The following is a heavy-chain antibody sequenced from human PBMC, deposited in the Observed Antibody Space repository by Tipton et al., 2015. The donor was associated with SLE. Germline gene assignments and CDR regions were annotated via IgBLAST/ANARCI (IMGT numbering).Heavy chain of an antibody. V-gene: IGHV4-34*01. CDR2: INHGGNT. CDR3: ARDRGCDDH. D-gene: IGHD2-21*01. CDR1: GGAFSGYH. J-gene: IGHJ4*02. Sequence: TLSLTCAVYGGAFSGYHWSWIRQPPGKGLEWIGEINHGGNTNYNPSLKSRVTISVDTSKNQFSLKLSSVTAADTAVYYCARDRGCDDHWGQGTLVTVSS.